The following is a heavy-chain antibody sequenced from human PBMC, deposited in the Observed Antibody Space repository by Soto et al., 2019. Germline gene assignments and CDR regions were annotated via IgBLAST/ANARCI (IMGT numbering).Heavy chain of an antibody. CDR3: ANTDDYGDYGIDY. CDR2: ISGSGGST. D-gene: IGHD4-17*01. CDR1: GFTFSSYA. V-gene: IGHV3-23*01. J-gene: IGHJ4*02. Sequence: GGSLRLSCAASGFTFSSYAMSWVRQAPGKGLEWVSAISGSGGSTYYADSVKGRFTISRDNSKNTLYLQMNSLRAEDTAVYYCANTDDYGDYGIDYWGQGTLVTVSS.